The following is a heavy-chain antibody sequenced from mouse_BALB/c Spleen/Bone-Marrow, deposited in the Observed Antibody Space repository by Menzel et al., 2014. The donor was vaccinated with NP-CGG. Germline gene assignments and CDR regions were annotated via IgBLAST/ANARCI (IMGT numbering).Heavy chain of an antibody. V-gene: IGHV5-17*02. D-gene: IGHD4-1*01. J-gene: IGHJ2*01. Sequence: EVQRVESGGGLVQPGGSRKLSCAASGFTFSSFGMHWVRQAPEKGLEWVAYISSGSSPIFYADTVKGRFTISRDNPKNTLFLQMTSLRSEDMAMYYCTRGGNWEDFDYWGQGTTLTVSS. CDR3: TRGGNWEDFDY. CDR1: GFTFSSFG. CDR2: ISSGSSPI.